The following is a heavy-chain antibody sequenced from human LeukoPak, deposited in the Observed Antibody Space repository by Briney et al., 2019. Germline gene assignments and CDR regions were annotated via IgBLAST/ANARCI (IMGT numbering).Heavy chain of an antibody. CDR2: INPNSGGT. CDR1: GYTFTGYY. CDR3: ARDKVAAAGLQADDYYYYYMDV. D-gene: IGHD6-13*01. Sequence: ASVKVSCKASGYTFTGYYMHWVRQAPGQGLEWMGWINPNSGGTNYAQKFQGRVTMTRDTSISTAYMELSRLRSDDTAVYYCARDKVAAAGLQADDYYYYYMDVWGKGTTVTVPS. J-gene: IGHJ6*03. V-gene: IGHV1-2*02.